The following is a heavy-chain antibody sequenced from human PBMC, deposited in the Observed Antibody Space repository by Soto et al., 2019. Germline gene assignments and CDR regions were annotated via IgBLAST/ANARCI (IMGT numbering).Heavy chain of an antibody. CDR2: IYHSGNT. V-gene: IGHV4-31*03. D-gene: IGHD2-2*02. Sequence: QVQLQESGPGLVEPSETLSLTCTVSGDSIRSGNFYWGWIRQHPGKGLEWIGFIYHSGNTYYNPSLKSRLTISVDTSKNHFSLMVDSVTAADTAVYYCARARFQVLYGKPYFDSWGQGTLVTVSS. J-gene: IGHJ4*02. CDR3: ARARFQVLYGKPYFDS. CDR1: GDSIRSGNFY.